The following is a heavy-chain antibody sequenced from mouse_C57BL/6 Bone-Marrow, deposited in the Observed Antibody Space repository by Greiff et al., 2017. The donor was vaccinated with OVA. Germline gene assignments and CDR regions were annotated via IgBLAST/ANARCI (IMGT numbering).Heavy chain of an antibody. CDR2: IFPGSGST. CDR3: ARLITTVVDGYFDV. CDR1: GYTFTSHW. D-gene: IGHD1-1*01. Sequence: QVQLQQSGPELVRPGASVKISCKAPGYTFTSHWMQWVRQRPGQGLEWLGEIFPGSGSTSYNEKFKGKATLTVDTSSSTAYMQLSSLTSEDSSVYFCARLITTVVDGYFDVWGTGTTVTVSA. J-gene: IGHJ1*03. V-gene: IGHV1-56*01.